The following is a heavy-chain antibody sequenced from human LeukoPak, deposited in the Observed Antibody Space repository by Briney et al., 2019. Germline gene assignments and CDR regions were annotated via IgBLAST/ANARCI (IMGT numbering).Heavy chain of an antibody. V-gene: IGHV4-59*01. Sequence: SETLSLTCAVSGGSISSYYWSWIRQPPGKGLEWIGYIYYSGSTNYNPSLKSRVTISVDTSKNQFSLKLSSVTAADTAVYYCARVRVIPRTQTYYFDYWGQGTLVTVSS. D-gene: IGHD1-14*01. J-gene: IGHJ4*02. CDR2: IYYSGST. CDR3: ARVRVIPRTQTYYFDY. CDR1: GGSISSYY.